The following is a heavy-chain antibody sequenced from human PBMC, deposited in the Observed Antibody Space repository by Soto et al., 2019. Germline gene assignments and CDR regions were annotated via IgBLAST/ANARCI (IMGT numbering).Heavy chain of an antibody. J-gene: IGHJ6*02. V-gene: IGHV4-30-4*01. Sequence: SETLSLTCTVSGGSISSGDYYWSWIRQPPGKSLDWIGYIYYSGSIYYNPSPKSRVTISVDTSKNQFFLKLSSVTAADTAVYYCARLASYYDFWSGPTLYGMDVWGQGTTVTVSS. D-gene: IGHD3-3*01. CDR2: IYYSGSI. CDR3: ARLASYYDFWSGPTLYGMDV. CDR1: GGSISSGDYY.